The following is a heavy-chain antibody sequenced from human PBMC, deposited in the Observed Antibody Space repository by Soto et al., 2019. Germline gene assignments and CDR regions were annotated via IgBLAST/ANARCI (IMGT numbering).Heavy chain of an antibody. D-gene: IGHD3-10*01. CDR3: ARASGFGVWFDP. CDR1: GGTFSSYA. J-gene: IGHJ5*02. Sequence: SVKVSCKASGGTFSSYAISWVLQAPGQGLEWMGGIIPIFGTANYAQKFQGRVTITADESTSTAYMELSSLRSEDTAVYYCARASGFGVWFDPWGQGTLVTVSS. CDR2: IIPIFGTA. V-gene: IGHV1-69*13.